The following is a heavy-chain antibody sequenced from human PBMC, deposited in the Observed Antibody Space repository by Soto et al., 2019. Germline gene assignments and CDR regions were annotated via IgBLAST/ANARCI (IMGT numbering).Heavy chain of an antibody. V-gene: IGHV4-59*01. Sequence: QVQLQESGPGLVKPSETLSLTCTVSGGSISSYYWSWIRQPPGKGLEWIGYIYYSGSTNYNPSLKSRVTISVDTSKNQFSLKLSSVTAADTAVYYCARETGDGYFDYWGQGTLVTVSS. CDR3: ARETGDGYFDY. CDR2: IYYSGST. J-gene: IGHJ4*02. CDR1: GGSISSYY.